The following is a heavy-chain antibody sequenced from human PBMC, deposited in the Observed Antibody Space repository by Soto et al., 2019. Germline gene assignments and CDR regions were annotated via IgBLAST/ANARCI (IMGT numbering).Heavy chain of an antibody. CDR2: IFSGGSGT. Sequence: PGGSLRLSCSGSGFSMSSYTMGWVRLAPGKGLEWVATIFSGGSGTEYADSVTGRFTISRDNSKNTLYLQMNSLRAEDTAVYYCARGNSSSYYYYYYMDVWGKGTTVTVSS. CDR1: GFSMSSYT. D-gene: IGHD6-13*01. V-gene: IGHV3-23*01. J-gene: IGHJ6*03. CDR3: ARGNSSSYYYYYYMDV.